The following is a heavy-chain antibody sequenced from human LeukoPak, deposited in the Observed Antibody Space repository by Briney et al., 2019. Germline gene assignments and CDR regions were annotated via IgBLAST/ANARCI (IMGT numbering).Heavy chain of an antibody. CDR3: ARGHYDILTASYKWTPDY. CDR2: ITSGGTYT. J-gene: IGHJ4*02. D-gene: IGHD3-9*01. V-gene: IGHV3-21*06. CDR1: GFTFSTYN. Sequence: TGGSLRLSCAASGFTFSTYNMNWVSQAPGKGLEWVSSITSGGTYTYYADSVKGRFTTSRDNAKNSLSLQLSSLRAEDTAVYYCARGHYDILTASYKWTPDYWGQGILVTVSS.